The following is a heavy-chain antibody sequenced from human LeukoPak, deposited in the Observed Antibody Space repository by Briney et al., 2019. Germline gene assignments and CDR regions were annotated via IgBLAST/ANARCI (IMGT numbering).Heavy chain of an antibody. V-gene: IGHV1-69*04. CDR1: GGTFSSYA. CDR2: IIPILGKA. J-gene: IGHJ4*02. D-gene: IGHD5-18*01. Sequence: SVKVSCKASGGTFSSYAISWVRQAPGQGLEWMGRIIPILGKANYAQKFQGRVTITADKSTSTAYMELSSLRSEDTAVYYCARDREYSYGIDYWGQGTLVTVSS. CDR3: ARDREYSYGIDY.